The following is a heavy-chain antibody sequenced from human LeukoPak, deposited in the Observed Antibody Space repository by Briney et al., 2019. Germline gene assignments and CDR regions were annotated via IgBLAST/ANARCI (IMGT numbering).Heavy chain of an antibody. CDR2: ISGSGGST. J-gene: IGHJ6*03. V-gene: IGHV3-23*01. Sequence: GGSLRLSCAASGFTFSSYAMSWVRQAPGKGLEWVSAISGSGGSTYYADSVKGRFTISRDNSKSTLYLQMNSLRAEDTAVYYCAKNRGYYYYYMDVWGKGTTVTVSS. CDR3: AKNRGYYYYYMDV. CDR1: GFTFSSYA.